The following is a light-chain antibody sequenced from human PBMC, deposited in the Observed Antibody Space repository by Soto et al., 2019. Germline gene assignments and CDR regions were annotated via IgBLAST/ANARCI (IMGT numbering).Light chain of an antibody. J-gene: IGKJ2*01. CDR3: QQYNISPFS. CDR2: AAS. V-gene: IGKV3-20*01. CDR1: QSLSSTY. Sequence: EVVLTQSPGTLSLSPGDRATLSCRASQSLSSTYLVWYQQRSGRAPRLLISAASNRAAGVPDRFSGSGSGTDFTLTITSLEPEDFAVYYCQQYNISPFSFGQGTKLEIK.